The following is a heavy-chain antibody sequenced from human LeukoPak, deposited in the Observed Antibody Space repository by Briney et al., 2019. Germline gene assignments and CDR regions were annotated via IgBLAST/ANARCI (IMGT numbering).Heavy chain of an antibody. Sequence: PSETLSLTCAVYGGSFSGYYWSWIRQPPGKGLEWIGEINHSGSTNYNPSLKSRVTISVDTSKNQFSLKLSSVTAADTAVYYCARGVGYSNYRLDYWGQGTLVTVSS. CDR3: ARGVGYSNYRLDY. J-gene: IGHJ4*02. D-gene: IGHD4-11*01. CDR2: INHSGST. V-gene: IGHV4-34*01. CDR1: GGSFSGYY.